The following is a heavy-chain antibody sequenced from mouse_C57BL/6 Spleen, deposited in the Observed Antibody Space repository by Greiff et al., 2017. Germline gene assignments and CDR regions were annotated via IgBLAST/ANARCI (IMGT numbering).Heavy chain of an antibody. CDR3: ARAPFYGSSYEFAY. Sequence: QVQLQQPGTELVKPGASVKLSCKASGYTFTSYWMHWVKQRPGQGLEWIGDINPSNGGTSYNEKFKSKATLTVDKSSSTAYMQLSILTSEYAAVYYSARAPFYGSSYEFAYWGQGTLVTVSA. V-gene: IGHV1-53*01. CDR1: GYTFTSYW. J-gene: IGHJ3*01. CDR2: INPSNGGT. D-gene: IGHD1-1*01.